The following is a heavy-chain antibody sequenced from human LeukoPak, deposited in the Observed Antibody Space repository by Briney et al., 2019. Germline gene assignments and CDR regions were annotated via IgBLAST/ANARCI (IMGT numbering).Heavy chain of an antibody. CDR1: GFTFSDYY. D-gene: IGHD2-15*01. Sequence: GGSLRLSCAASGFTFSDYYMSWIRQAPGKGLEWVSYISSSGSTIYYADSVKGRFTISRDNAKNSLYLQMNSLRAEDTAVYYCARDRCSGGSCYFVYDYWGQGTLVTVSS. J-gene: IGHJ4*02. CDR2: ISSSGSTI. CDR3: ARDRCSGGSCYFVYDY. V-gene: IGHV3-11*01.